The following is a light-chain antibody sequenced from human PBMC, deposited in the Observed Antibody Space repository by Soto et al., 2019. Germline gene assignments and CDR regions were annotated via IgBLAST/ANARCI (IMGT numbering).Light chain of an antibody. Sequence: EIVMTQSPATLSVSPGERATLSCRASQSVSSDLAWYQQKPGQAPRLLIYGASTRATGIPARFGDSGSGTEFTLTISSLQSEDFAVYYCQQYSSWPYTFGQGNKLEIK. CDR2: GAS. CDR1: QSVSSD. CDR3: QQYSSWPYT. J-gene: IGKJ2*01. V-gene: IGKV3-15*01.